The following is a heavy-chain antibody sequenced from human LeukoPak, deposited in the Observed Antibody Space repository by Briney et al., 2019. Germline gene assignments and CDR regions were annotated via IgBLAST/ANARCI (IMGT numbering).Heavy chain of an antibody. J-gene: IGHJ4*02. CDR1: GGSISSYY. V-gene: IGHV4-59*01. CDR2: IYYSGST. D-gene: IGHD5-18*01. CDR3: ARVSGIQLWSLVY. Sequence: SETLSLTCTVSGGSISSYYWSWIRQPPGKGLEWIGYIYYSGSTNYNPSLKSRVTISVDTSKNQLSLKLSSVTAADTAVYYCARVSGIQLWSLVYWGQGTLVTVSS.